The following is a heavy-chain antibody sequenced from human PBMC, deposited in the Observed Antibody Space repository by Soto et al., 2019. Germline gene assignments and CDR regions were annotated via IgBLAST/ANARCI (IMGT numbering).Heavy chain of an antibody. CDR3: ARAGLNYYDSSGYPGYYFDY. J-gene: IGHJ4*02. Sequence: SETLSLTCAVSGGSISSGGYSWSWIRQPPGKGLEWIGYIYHSGSTYYNPSLKSRVTISVDRSKNQFSLKLSSVTAADTAVYYCARAGLNYYDSSGYPGYYFDYWGQGTLVTVSS. CDR2: IYHSGST. V-gene: IGHV4-30-2*01. D-gene: IGHD3-22*01. CDR1: GGSISSGGYS.